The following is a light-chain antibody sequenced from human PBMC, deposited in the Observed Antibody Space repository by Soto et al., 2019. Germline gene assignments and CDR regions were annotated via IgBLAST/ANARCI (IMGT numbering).Light chain of an antibody. CDR2: KAS. J-gene: IGKJ4*01. CDR3: QHYNTYPLT. V-gene: IGKV1-5*03. CDR1: QSISSW. Sequence: DIQMTQSPSTLSASVGDRVTITCRASQSISSWLAWYQHKPGKAPNLLIYKASSLESGAPSRFSGSGSGTEFTLTISSLQPDDFATYYCQHYNTYPLTFGGGTKVEIK.